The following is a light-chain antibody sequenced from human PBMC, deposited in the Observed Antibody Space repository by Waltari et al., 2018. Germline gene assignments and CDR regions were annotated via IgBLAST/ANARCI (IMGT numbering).Light chain of an antibody. Sequence: QSALTQPASVSGSPGQSITVSCTGTSSDVGSYNLVSWYQHHPPKAPKLMVYEVSKRPSGVANRFSGAKSGNTASLTMSGLQPEDEADYYCCSYAGAHTYVFGSGTKVTVL. J-gene: IGLJ1*01. CDR2: EVS. CDR1: SSDVGSYNL. V-gene: IGLV2-23*02. CDR3: CSYAGAHTYV.